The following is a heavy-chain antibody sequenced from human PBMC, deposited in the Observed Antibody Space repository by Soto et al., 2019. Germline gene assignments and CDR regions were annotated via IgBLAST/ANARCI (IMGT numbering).Heavy chain of an antibody. CDR1: GFIFSDNA. CDR3: AREYF. J-gene: IGHJ4*02. CDR2: IKPDGSEK. Sequence: PGGSLRLSCAAAGFIFSDNAMSWVRQAPGKGLEWVANIKPDGSEKYYVDSVKGRFTISRDNAKNSLYLQMNSLRAEDSAVYYCAREYFWGQGTLVTVSS. V-gene: IGHV3-7*05.